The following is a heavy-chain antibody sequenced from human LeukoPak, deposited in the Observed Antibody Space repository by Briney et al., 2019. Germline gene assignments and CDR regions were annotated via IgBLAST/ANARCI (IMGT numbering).Heavy chain of an antibody. CDR3: ARARIVVVPAAAEGIMDV. CDR1: GGTFSSYA. V-gene: IGHV1-69*05. D-gene: IGHD2-2*01. Sequence: GASVKVSCKASGGTFSSYAISWVRQAPGQGLEWMGGIIPIFGTANYAQKFQGRVTITTDESTSTAYMELSSLRSEDTAVYYCARARIVVVPAAAEGIMDVWGKGTTVTVSS. CDR2: IIPIFGTA. J-gene: IGHJ6*03.